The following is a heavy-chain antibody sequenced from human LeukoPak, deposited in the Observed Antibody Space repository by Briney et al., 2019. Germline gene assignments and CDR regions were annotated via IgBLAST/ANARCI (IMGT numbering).Heavy chain of an antibody. V-gene: IGHV3-43*02. CDR3: ARVRTAMEIGAY. CDR1: GFTFGDFA. CDR2: ISEDGDT. D-gene: IGHD5-18*01. J-gene: IGHJ4*02. Sequence: GGSLRLSCAASGFTFGDFAMHWVRHAPGKGLEWVSLISEDGDTYYGDSVKGRFTVSRDNSKNSLYLQMNSLRTEDTALYYCARVRTAMEIGAYWGQGTLVTVSS.